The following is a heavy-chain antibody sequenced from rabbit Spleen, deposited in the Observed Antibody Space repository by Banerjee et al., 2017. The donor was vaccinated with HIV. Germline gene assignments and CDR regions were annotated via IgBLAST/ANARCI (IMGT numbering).Heavy chain of an antibody. J-gene: IGHJ4*01. CDR3: GRGAGYVGFFNL. Sequence: QEQLEESGGDLVKPEGSLTLTCTASGFSFSSSYWTCWVRQAPGKGLELIACIYNGDGSTYYASWVNGRFSISKASSTTVTLQMTSLTAADTATYFCGRGAGYVGFFNLWGPGTLVTVS. CDR1: GFSFSSSYW. V-gene: IGHV1S45*01. CDR2: IYNGDGST. D-gene: IGHD6-1*01.